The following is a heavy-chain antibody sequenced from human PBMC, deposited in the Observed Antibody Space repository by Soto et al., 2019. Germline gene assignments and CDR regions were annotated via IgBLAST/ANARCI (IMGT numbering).Heavy chain of an antibody. D-gene: IGHD3-3*01. V-gene: IGHV3-30-3*01. Sequence: GSLRLSCAASGFTFSSYAMHWVRQAPGKGLEWVAVISYDGSNKYYADSVKGRFTISRDNSKNTLYLQMNSLRAEDTAVYYCVLFDDFWSGYHYFDYWGQGT. CDR2: ISYDGSNK. CDR1: GFTFSSYA. CDR3: VLFDDFWSGYHYFDY. J-gene: IGHJ4*02.